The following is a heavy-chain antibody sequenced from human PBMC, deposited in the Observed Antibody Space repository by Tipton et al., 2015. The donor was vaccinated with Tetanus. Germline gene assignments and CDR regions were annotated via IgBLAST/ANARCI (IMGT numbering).Heavy chain of an antibody. Sequence: SLRLSCAAPGFIFSSYGIHWVRQAPGKGLEWVAVSWYDGTDKCYADSVKGRFTISRDNSKNTLYLQMNSLRAEDTAVYYCAREADCSGGSCFSGDFDNWGQGTQVTVSS. J-gene: IGHJ4*02. CDR3: AREADCSGGSCFSGDFDN. V-gene: IGHV3-33*01. D-gene: IGHD2-15*01. CDR1: GFIFSSYG. CDR2: SWYDGTDK.